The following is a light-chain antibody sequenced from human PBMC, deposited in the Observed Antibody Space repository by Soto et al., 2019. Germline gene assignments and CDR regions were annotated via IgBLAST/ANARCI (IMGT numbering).Light chain of an antibody. V-gene: IGKV3-11*01. CDR2: DAS. CDR3: RQRNSWPLT. Sequence: EIVLTQSPATLSLSPGERATLSCRASQNVGGYLAWYQQKPGQAPRLLISDASNRAAGIPARFSGIGSGTDFTLTSSSLEPEDFAVYYWRQRNSWPLTFGGGTKVEIK. J-gene: IGKJ4*01. CDR1: QNVGGY.